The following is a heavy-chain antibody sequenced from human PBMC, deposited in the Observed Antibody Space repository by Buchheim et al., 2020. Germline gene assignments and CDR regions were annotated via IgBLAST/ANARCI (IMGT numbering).Heavy chain of an antibody. V-gene: IGHV3-23*01. J-gene: IGHJ4*02. CDR2: ISGAGTT. CDR1: GLTFNTYT. D-gene: IGHD1-14*01. CDR3: ARLNHYYFGY. Sequence: EGQLLDSGGGLVQPGRSLRLSCAASGLTFNTYTMNWVRQAPGKGPEWVSGISGAGTTYYADSVKGRFTISRDNSKNTLSLQLNSLRAEDTAVYYCARLNHYYFGYWGQG.